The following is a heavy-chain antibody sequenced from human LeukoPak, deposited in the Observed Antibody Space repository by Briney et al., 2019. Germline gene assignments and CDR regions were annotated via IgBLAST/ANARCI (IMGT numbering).Heavy chain of an antibody. V-gene: IGHV5-51*01. CDR2: IYPDDSDT. D-gene: IGHD3-10*01. CDR3: ASRGEDWYFDL. CDR1: GYSFTSYW. J-gene: IGHJ2*01. Sequence: GESLKISCKGSGYSFTSYWIGWVRQMPGKGLEWMGIIYPDDSDTKYSPSFQGQVTISADKSISTAYLQWSSLKTSDTAMYYCASRGEDWYFDLWGRGTLVTVSS.